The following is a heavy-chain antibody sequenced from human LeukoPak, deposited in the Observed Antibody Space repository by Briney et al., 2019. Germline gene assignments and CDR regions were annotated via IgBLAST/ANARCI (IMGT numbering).Heavy chain of an antibody. CDR1: GGSISSTSYY. Sequence: PSETLSLTCTVSGGSISSTSYYWGWIRQPPGKGLECIGSIYYSGSTYYNPSLKSRVTISVDTSKNQFSLKLSSVTAGDTAVYYCARILYSSNIDYWGQGTLVTVSS. V-gene: IGHV4-39*07. J-gene: IGHJ4*02. CDR2: IYYSGST. CDR3: ARILYSSNIDY. D-gene: IGHD6-19*01.